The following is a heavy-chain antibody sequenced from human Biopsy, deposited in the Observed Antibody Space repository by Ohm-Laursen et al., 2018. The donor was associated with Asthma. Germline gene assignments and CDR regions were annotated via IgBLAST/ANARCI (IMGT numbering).Heavy chain of an antibody. CDR3: ARDVMEWYLPAFDF. Sequence: SLRLSCAASGFTFRSSAMHWVRQAPGKGLEWGAVGGSYYDGGLKYYADSVNGRFTVSRDDSKNTLYLQMNSLRPDDTAVYYCARDVMEWYLPAFDFWGQGTLVTVSS. V-gene: IGHV3-30-3*01. CDR2: GGSYYDGGLK. CDR1: GFTFRSSA. J-gene: IGHJ4*02. D-gene: IGHD3-3*01.